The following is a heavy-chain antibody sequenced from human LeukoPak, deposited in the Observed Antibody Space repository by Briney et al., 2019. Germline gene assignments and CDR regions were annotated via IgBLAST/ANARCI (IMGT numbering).Heavy chain of an antibody. J-gene: IGHJ5*02. CDR3: ARGKAGYCSSTSCYLKWFDP. CDR2: INHRGST. CDR1: GGSFSSYY. Sequence: SETLSLTCAVYGGSFSSYYWSWIRQPPGKGLEWIGEINHRGSTNYNPSLKSRVTISVDTSKNQFSLKLSSVTAADTAVYYCARGKAGYCSSTSCYLKWFDPWGQGTLVTVSS. V-gene: IGHV4-34*01. D-gene: IGHD2-2*01.